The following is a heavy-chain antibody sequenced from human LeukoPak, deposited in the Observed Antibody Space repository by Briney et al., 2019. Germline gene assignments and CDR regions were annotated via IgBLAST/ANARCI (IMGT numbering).Heavy chain of an antibody. CDR2: CDPEDGES. CDR3: ATRPITMIVVAPYFDY. D-gene: IGHD3-22*01. V-gene: IGHV1-24*01. Sequence: ASVKVSCKVSGYTLTELSMHWVRQAPGKGLEWMGGCDPEDGESIYAQKFQGRVTMTEDTSTDTAYMELSSLRSEDTAVYYCATRPITMIVVAPYFDYWGQGTLVTVSS. CDR1: GYTLTELS. J-gene: IGHJ4*02.